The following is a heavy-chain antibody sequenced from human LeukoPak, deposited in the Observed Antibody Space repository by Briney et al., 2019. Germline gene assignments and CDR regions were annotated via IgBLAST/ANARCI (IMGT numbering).Heavy chain of an antibody. D-gene: IGHD3-22*01. Sequence: PSETLSLTCTVSGGSISSYYWSWIRQPPEKGLEWIGYIYYSGSTNYNPSLKSRVTISVDTSKNQFSLKLSSVTAADTAVYYCARERDYYDSSGYYYYFDYWGQGTLVTVSS. V-gene: IGHV4-59*01. J-gene: IGHJ4*02. CDR1: GGSISSYY. CDR2: IYYSGST. CDR3: ARERDYYDSSGYYYYFDY.